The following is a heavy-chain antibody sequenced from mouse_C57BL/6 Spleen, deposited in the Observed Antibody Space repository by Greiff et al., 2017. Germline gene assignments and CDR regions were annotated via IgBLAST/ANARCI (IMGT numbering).Heavy chain of an antibody. CDR3: TGETPLLISPYAMDY. CDR1: GFTFSNYW. Sequence: EVKVEESGGGLVQPGGSMKLSCVASGFTFSNYWMNWVRQSPEKGLEWVAQIRLKSDNYATHYAESVKGRFTISRDDSKSSVYLQMNNLRAEDTGIYYCTGETPLLISPYAMDYWGQGTSVTVSS. V-gene: IGHV6-3*01. J-gene: IGHJ4*01. CDR2: IRLKSDNYAT.